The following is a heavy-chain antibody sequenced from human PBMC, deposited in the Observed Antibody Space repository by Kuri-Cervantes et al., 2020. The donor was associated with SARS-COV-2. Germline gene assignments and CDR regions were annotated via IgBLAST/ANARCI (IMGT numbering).Heavy chain of an antibody. CDR2: ISAYNGNT. V-gene: IGHV1-18*01. CDR3: AREIYDFWSGYFDY. Sequence: ASVKVSCKASGGTFSSYAISWVRQAPGQGLEWMGWISAYNGNTNYAQKLQGRVTMTTDTSTSTAYMELRSLRSDDTAVYYCAREIYDFWSGYFDYWGQGTLVTVSS. CDR1: GGTFSSYA. D-gene: IGHD3-3*01. J-gene: IGHJ4*02.